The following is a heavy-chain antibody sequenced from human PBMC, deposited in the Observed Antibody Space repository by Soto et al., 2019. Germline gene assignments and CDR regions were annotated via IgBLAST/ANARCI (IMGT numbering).Heavy chain of an antibody. Sequence: SETLSLTCAVYGGSFSGYSWNWIRQPPGKGLEWIGEINHSGSTNYNPSLKSRVTISVDTSKNQFSLKLSSVTAADTVLYYCARVAWGSGTYPDSYYYYSGLDVWGQETTVTVP. CDR3: ARVAWGSGTYPDSYYYYSGLDV. J-gene: IGHJ6*02. D-gene: IGHD3-10*01. V-gene: IGHV4-34*01. CDR2: INHSGST. CDR1: GGSFSGYS.